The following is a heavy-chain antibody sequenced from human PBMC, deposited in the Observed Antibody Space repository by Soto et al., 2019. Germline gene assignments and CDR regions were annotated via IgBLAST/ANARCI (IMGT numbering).Heavy chain of an antibody. CDR2: IIPVYGTS. J-gene: IGHJ6*02. CDR3: VRGDSGLTGGYYFYGMDV. Sequence: QVQLVQSGAEVKKPGSSVKVSCKASGGTFRSYAFSWVRQAPGQGLEWMGGIIPVYGTSNYAQKFQGRVTIPADKSTSTAYMELNSLTSEDTAVYDCVRGDSGLTGGYYFYGMDVWGQGATVTVSS. D-gene: IGHD3-9*01. V-gene: IGHV1-69*06. CDR1: GGTFRSYA.